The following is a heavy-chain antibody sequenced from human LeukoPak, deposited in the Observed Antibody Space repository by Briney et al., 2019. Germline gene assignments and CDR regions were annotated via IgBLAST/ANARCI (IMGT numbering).Heavy chain of an antibody. D-gene: IGHD3-3*01. CDR2: INPNSGGT. J-gene: IGHJ4*02. CDR1: GYTFTGYY. Sequence: ASVKASCKAFGYTFTGYYMHWVRQAPGQRLEWMGWINPNSGGTNYAQKFQGRVTMTRDTSISTAYMELSRLRSDDTAVYYCARDPYDFWSGYNHPFDYWGQGTLVTVSS. CDR3: ARDPYDFWSGYNHPFDY. V-gene: IGHV1-2*02.